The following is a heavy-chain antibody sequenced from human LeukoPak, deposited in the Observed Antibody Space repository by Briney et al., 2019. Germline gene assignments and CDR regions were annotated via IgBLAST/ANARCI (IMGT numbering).Heavy chain of an antibody. CDR1: GGTFSSYA. D-gene: IGHD2-15*01. CDR3: ARVVAGSGGLVDY. J-gene: IGHJ4*02. V-gene: IGHV1-69*04. Sequence: SVKVSCKASGGTFSSYAISWVRQAPGQGLEWMGRIIPILGIANYAQKFQGRVTITADKSTSTAYMELSSLRSEDTAAYYCARVVAGSGGLVDYWGQGTLVTVSS. CDR2: IIPILGIA.